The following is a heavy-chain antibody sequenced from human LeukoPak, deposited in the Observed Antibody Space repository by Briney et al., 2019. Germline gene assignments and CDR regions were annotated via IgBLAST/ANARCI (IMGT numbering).Heavy chain of an antibody. CDR2: MNPNSGNT. D-gene: IGHD3-10*01. V-gene: IGHV1-8*03. CDR1: GGTFSSYA. CDR3: ARVSWFGAQTYAFDI. J-gene: IGHJ3*02. Sequence: ASVKVSCKASGGTFSSYAISWVRQATGQGLEWMGWMNPNSGNTGYAQKFQGRVTITRNTSISTAYMELSSLRSEDTAVYYCARVSWFGAQTYAFDIWGQGTMVTVSS.